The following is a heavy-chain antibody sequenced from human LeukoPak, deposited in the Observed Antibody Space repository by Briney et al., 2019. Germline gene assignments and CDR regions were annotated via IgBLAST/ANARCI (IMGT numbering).Heavy chain of an antibody. CDR3: ARGPPRGKYYYMDV. D-gene: IGHD1-1*01. CDR2: VGTASDT. CDR1: GFTFSSFD. J-gene: IGHJ6*03. V-gene: IGHV3-13*01. Sequence: GGSLRLSCAASGFTFSSFDMHWVRQPTGQGLEWVSTVGTASDTYYPGSVEGRFTLSRDNAKNSLYLQMNSLTAGDTAVYYCARGPPRGKYYYMDVWGKGTTVTASS.